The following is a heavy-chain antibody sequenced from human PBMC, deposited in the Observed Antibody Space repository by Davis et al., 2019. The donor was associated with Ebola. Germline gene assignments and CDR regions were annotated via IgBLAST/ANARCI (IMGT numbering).Heavy chain of an antibody. Sequence: LSLTCAVYGGSFSGYYWSWIRQPPGKGLEWVSYISSSGSTIYYADSVKGRFTISRDNAKNSLYLQMNSLRAEDTAVYYCARGGHEIVGATYFDYWGQGTLVTVSS. V-gene: IGHV3-11*01. D-gene: IGHD1-26*01. J-gene: IGHJ4*02. CDR3: ARGGHEIVGATYFDY. CDR2: ISSSGSTI. CDR1: GGSFSGYY.